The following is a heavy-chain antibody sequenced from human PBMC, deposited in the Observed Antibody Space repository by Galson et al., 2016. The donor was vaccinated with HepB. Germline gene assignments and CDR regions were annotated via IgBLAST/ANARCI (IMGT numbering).Heavy chain of an antibody. V-gene: IGHV3-33*01. D-gene: IGHD6-19*01. Sequence: SLRLSCATSGFSFNTYAMHWVRQAPGMGLQWVALIWSDGSNKCYAESVMGRFSISRDNSQNTLYLQLNSLRAEDTAVYYCARGAPAGVYFGLDVWGQGTTVTVSS. CDR3: ARGAPAGVYFGLDV. CDR1: GFSFNTYA. CDR2: IWSDGSNK. J-gene: IGHJ6*02.